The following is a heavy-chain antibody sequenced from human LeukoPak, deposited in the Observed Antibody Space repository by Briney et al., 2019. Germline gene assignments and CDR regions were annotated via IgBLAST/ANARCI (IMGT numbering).Heavy chain of an antibody. CDR2: ISGSGDST. V-gene: IGHV3-23*01. CDR3: AKDHVRGSITGTTVDY. D-gene: IGHD1-7*01. Sequence: GGSLRLSCAASGFTFSNYAMNWVRQAPGKGLEGVSAISGSGDSTYYADSVKGRFTISRDNSKSTLYLQMNSLRADDTAVYYCAKDHVRGSITGTTVDYWGQGTLVAVSS. J-gene: IGHJ4*02. CDR1: GFTFSNYA.